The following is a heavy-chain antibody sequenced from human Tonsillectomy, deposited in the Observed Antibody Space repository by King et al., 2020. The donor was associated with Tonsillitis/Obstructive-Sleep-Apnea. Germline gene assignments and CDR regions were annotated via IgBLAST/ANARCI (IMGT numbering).Heavy chain of an antibody. CDR2: IGGNGYNT. CDR3: VKDPHSSTWSTDSIDI. J-gene: IGHJ3*02. CDR1: GFNFNIYT. Sequence: QLVQSGGGLVQPGGSLRLSCAASGFNFNIYTMHWVRQAPGGGLEYVSSIGGNGYNTYYADSVKGRFSISRDNSKNTLELQMSSLRPEDTAVYYCVKDPHSSTWSTDSIDIWGQGTMVTVSS. V-gene: IGHV3-64D*08. D-gene: IGHD6-13*01.